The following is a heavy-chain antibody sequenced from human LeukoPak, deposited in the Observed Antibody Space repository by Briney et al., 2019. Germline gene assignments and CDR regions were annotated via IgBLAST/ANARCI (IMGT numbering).Heavy chain of an antibody. J-gene: IGHJ6*02. CDR3: ARDYHYYDSSGYFPGTGIYYYYGMDV. CDR2: IYSGGST. Sequence: GGSLRLSCAASGFTFSSYWMSWVRQAPGKGLEWVSVIYSGGSTYYADSVKGRFTISRDNSKNTLYLQMNSLRAEDTAVYYCARDYHYYDSSGYFPGTGIYYYYGMDVWGQGTTVTVSS. D-gene: IGHD3-22*01. V-gene: IGHV3-53*01. CDR1: GFTFSSYW.